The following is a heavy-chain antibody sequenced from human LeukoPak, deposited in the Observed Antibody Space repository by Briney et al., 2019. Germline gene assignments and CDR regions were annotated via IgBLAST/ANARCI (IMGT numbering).Heavy chain of an antibody. D-gene: IGHD3-22*01. J-gene: IGHJ4*02. Sequence: ASVKVSCKASGYTFTGYYMHWVRQAPRHGLEWMGWISGYNGNTNYAQKLQGRVTMTTDTSTSTAYMELRSLRSDDTAVYYCARGSTARYYYDRSGYYRGAFDYWGQGTLVTVSS. CDR1: GYTFTGYY. CDR3: ARGSTARYYYDRSGYYRGAFDY. CDR2: ISGYNGNT. V-gene: IGHV1-18*04.